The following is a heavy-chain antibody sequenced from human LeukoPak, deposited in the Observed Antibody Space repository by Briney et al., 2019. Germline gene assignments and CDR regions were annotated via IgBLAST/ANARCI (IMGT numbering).Heavy chain of an antibody. CDR3: ARDTYYYGSGSFAPFDP. V-gene: IGHV4-59*12. Sequence: SETLSLTCTVSGGSISSYYWSWIRQPPGKGLEWIGYIYYSGSTNYNPSLKSRVTISVDTSKNQFSLKLSSVTAADTAVYYCARDTYYYGSGSFAPFDPWGQGTLVTVSS. CDR2: IYYSGST. CDR1: GGSISSYY. J-gene: IGHJ5*02. D-gene: IGHD3-10*01.